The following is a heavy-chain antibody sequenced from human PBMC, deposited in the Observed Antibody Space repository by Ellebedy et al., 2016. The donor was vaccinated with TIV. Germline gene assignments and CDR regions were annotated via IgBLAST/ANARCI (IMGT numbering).Heavy chain of an antibody. D-gene: IGHD3-9*01. CDR3: ARQLPSHYDILTGWSYFDY. CDR1: GYSFTSYW. V-gene: IGHV5-51*01. CDR2: IYPGDSDT. J-gene: IGHJ4*02. Sequence: GESLKISXKGSGYSFTSYWIGWVRQMPGKGLEWMGIIYPGDSDTRYSPSFQGQVTISADKSISTAYLQWSSLKASDTAMYYCARQLPSHYDILTGWSYFDYWGQGTLVTVSS.